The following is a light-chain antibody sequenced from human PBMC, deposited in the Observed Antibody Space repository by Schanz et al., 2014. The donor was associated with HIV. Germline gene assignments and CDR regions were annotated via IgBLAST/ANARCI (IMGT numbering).Light chain of an antibody. V-gene: IGLV1-51*01. CDR1: SSNIGNNY. J-gene: IGLJ3*02. CDR3: GTWDSSLSAGYVM. CDR2: DNN. Sequence: QSVLTQPPSASGTPGQRVTISCSGSSSNIGNNYVSWYQQLPGTAPKLLIYDNNKRPSGIPDRFSGSKSGTSATLGITGLQTGDEADYYCGTWDSSLSAGYVMFGGGTKLTVL.